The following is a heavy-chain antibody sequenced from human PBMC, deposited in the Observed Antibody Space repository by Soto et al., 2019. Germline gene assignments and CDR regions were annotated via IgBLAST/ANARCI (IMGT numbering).Heavy chain of an antibody. CDR3: GRSYRRNFFYY. V-gene: IGHV1-18*01. Sequence: ASVKVSCKAAGDTFTSYGISGVRQAPGQGLEWMGWISAYNGNTNYAQKLQGRVTMTTDTSTSTAYMELRSLRSDDTAVYYCGRSYRRNFFYYWGRRSLVTVSS. J-gene: IGHJ4*02. CDR2: ISAYNGNT. D-gene: IGHD1-26*01. CDR1: GDTFTSYG.